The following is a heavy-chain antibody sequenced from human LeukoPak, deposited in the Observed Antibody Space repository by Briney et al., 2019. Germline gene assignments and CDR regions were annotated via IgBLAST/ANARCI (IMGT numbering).Heavy chain of an antibody. CDR2: VYYNGRT. D-gene: IGHD3-16*01. V-gene: IGHV4-59*01. CDR3: ARDLGVTDLWYFDL. Sequence: SETLSLTCTASGGSISSNYWSWIRQLPGKGLEWIGNVYYNGRTNYSPSLKSRVTISLDTSKRRFSLNLRSVTAADTAVYYCARDLGVTDLWYFDLWGRGALVTVSS. J-gene: IGHJ2*01. CDR1: GGSISSNY.